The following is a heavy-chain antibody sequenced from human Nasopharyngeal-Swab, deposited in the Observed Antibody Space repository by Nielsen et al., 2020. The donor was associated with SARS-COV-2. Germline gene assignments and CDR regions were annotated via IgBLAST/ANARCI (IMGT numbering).Heavy chain of an antibody. V-gene: IGHV3-30*03. J-gene: IGHJ4*02. CDR2: ISYDGSNK. CDR3: ARDRIAAAGTFDY. Sequence: GGSLRLSCAAPGFTSSSYGMHWVRQAPGKGLEWVAVISYDGSNKYYADSVKGRFTISRDNSKNTLYLQMNSLRAEDTAVYYCARDRIAAAGTFDYWGQGTLVTVSS. D-gene: IGHD6-13*01. CDR1: GFTSSSYG.